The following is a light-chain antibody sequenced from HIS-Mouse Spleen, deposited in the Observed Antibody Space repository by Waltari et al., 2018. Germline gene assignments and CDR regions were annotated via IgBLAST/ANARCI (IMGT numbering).Light chain of an antibody. V-gene: IGLV6-57*02. CDR2: EDN. CDR1: SGSIASNY. CDR3: QSYDSSNWV. Sequence: NFMLTQPHSVSESPGKTVTISCTGSSGSIASNYVPWYQQRPGSAPTTVIYEDNQRPSGVPYRFSDSIDSSSNSASLTISGLKTEDEADYYCQSYDSSNWVFGGGTKLTVL. J-gene: IGLJ3*02.